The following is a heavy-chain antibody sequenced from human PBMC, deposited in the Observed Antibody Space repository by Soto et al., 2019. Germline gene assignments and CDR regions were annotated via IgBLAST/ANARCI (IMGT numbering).Heavy chain of an antibody. CDR3: ARESSDYVRSLGAFDI. CDR1: GGSISSGGYS. V-gene: IGHV4-30-2*01. J-gene: IGHJ3*02. CDR2: IYHSGST. D-gene: IGHD5-12*01. Sequence: SETLSLTCAVSGGSISSGGYSWRWIRQPPGKGLEWIGYIYHSGSTYYNPSLKSGVTISVDRSKNQFSLKLSSVTAADTAVYYCARESSDYVRSLGAFDIWGQGTMVTVSS.